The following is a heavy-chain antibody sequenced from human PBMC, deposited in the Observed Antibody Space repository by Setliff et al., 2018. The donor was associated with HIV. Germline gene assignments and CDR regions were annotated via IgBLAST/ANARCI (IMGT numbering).Heavy chain of an antibody. D-gene: IGHD4-17*01. Sequence: GASVKVSCKASGGAFTSYAFSWVRQAPGQGLEWVGRIIPVYHTTDCAPQFQGRVTITADKSTSTVYTDLSNLRSDDTATYYCAPDFGDNWFDPWGQGTLVTVSS. CDR3: APDFGDNWFDP. CDR1: GGAFTSYA. V-gene: IGHV1-69*06. J-gene: IGHJ5*02. CDR2: IIPVYHTT.